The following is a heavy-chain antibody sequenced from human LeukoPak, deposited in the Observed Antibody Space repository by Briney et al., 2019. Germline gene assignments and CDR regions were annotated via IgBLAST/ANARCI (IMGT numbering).Heavy chain of an antibody. CDR1: GFTFDDYA. D-gene: IGHD5-18*01. V-gene: IGHV3-9*01. CDR3: AKEGDLLGYSYGYSSYFDY. Sequence: PGGSLRLSCAASGFTFDDYAMHWVRQAPGKGLEWVSGISWNSGSIGYADSVKGRFTISRDNAKNSLYLQMNSLRAEDTALYYCAKEGDLLGYSYGYSSYFDYWGQGTLVTVSS. CDR2: ISWNSGSI. J-gene: IGHJ4*02.